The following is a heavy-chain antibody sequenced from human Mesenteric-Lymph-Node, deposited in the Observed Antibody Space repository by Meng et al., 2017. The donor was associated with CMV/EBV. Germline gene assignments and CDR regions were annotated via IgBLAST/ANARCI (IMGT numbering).Heavy chain of an antibody. CDR1: GFTFSSYW. Sequence: GESLKISCAASGFTFSSYWMHWVRQAPGKGLVWVSRINSDGSSTSYADSVKGRFTISRDNAKNTLYLQMNSLRAEDTAVYYCARARYSGSYGYYYGMDVWGQGTTVTVSS. CDR3: ARARYSGSYGYYYGMDV. V-gene: IGHV3-74*01. D-gene: IGHD1-26*01. J-gene: IGHJ6*02. CDR2: INSDGSST.